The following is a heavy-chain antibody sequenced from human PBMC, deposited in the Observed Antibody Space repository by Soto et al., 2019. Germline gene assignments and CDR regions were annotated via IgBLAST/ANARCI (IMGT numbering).Heavy chain of an antibody. V-gene: IGHV3-33*01. Sequence: SLRLSCAASGFTFSNYGMHWVRQAPGKGLEWVAIIWHDGNNKYYADSVRGRFIISRDNSKNRLYLQMNSLRAEDTAVYYCASDLVGASDSYGLDVWGQGT. CDR2: IWHDGNNK. CDR3: ASDLVGASDSYGLDV. D-gene: IGHD1-26*01. J-gene: IGHJ6*02. CDR1: GFTFSNYG.